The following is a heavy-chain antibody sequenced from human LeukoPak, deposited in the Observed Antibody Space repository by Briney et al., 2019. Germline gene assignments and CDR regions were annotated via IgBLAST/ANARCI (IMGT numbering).Heavy chain of an antibody. CDR3: STGLIVVVSGAIFDDF. CDR2: FNPEDGET. Sequence: ASVKVSCKVSGYPLNTLSIHWVRQAPGKGLEWMGGFNPEDGETFYAQKFLGRVTLTEDTSTDTAYMELSGLRSEDTAVYYCSTGLIVVVSGAIFDDFWGQGTLVTVSS. V-gene: IGHV1-24*01. D-gene: IGHD2-2*01. CDR1: GYPLNTLS. J-gene: IGHJ4*02.